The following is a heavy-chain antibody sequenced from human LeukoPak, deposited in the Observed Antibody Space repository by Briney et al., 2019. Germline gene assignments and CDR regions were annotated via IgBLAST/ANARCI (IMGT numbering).Heavy chain of an antibody. D-gene: IGHD3-9*01. J-gene: IGHJ4*02. CDR1: GFTVSTYY. CDR3: VAYYDILTGYKY. Sequence: GGSLRLPCAVSGFTVSTYYMSWVRQVPGKGLEWVSVIYSGGSTYYADSVKGRFTISRDNSKNTLYLQMSSLRAEDTAVYYCVAYYDILTGYKYWGQGTLVTVSS. V-gene: IGHV3-66*01. CDR2: IYSGGST.